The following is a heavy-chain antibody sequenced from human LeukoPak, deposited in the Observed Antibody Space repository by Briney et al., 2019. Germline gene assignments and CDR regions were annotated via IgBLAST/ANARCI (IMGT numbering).Heavy chain of an antibody. D-gene: IGHD3-22*01. V-gene: IGHV3-64D*06. J-gene: IGHJ4*02. CDR3: ARARSSGYYNHFDY. Sequence: PGGSLRLSCSASGFTFSISAMHWVRQAPGKGLQYVSVISGNGVTTSYADSVKGRFTVSRDNSKNTVYLQMSSLRDEDTAVYYCARARSSGYYNHFDYWGQGTLVTVSS. CDR2: ISGNGVTT. CDR1: GFTFSISA.